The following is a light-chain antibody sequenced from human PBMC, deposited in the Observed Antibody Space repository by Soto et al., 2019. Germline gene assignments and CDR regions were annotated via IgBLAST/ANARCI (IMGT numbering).Light chain of an antibody. CDR2: EVS. Sequence: QSALTQPASVSGSPGQSLTISCTGTSSGIGGHHSVSWYQQHRGKAPKLLIYEVSYRASGVSDRFSGSKSGNTASLTISGLQTEDEADYSCSSYTSTSSYVFGTGTKV. V-gene: IGLV2-14*01. CDR3: SSYTSTSSYV. CDR1: SSGIGGHHS. J-gene: IGLJ1*01.